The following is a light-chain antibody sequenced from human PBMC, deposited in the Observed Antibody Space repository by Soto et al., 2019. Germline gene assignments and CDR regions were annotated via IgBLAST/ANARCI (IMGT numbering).Light chain of an antibody. CDR2: AAS. CDR3: QQLYSYPLT. CDR1: QGITSY. Sequence: DIQMTQSPSSLSASVGDRVTITCRASQGITSYLAWYQQKPGKAPKLLIYAASALQTGVSSRFSGSGYGTDFALTISNLQPEDFATYFCQQLYSYPLTFGGGTKVDIK. V-gene: IGKV1-9*01. J-gene: IGKJ4*01.